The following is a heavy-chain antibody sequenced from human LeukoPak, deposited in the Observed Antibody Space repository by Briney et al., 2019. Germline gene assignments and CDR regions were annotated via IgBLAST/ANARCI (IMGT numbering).Heavy chain of an antibody. CDR2: ISSSSSYI. Sequence: KPGGSLRLSCAASGFTFSSYSMNWVRQAPGKGLEWVSSISSSSSYIYYADSVKGRFTISRDNAKNSLYLQMNSLRAEDTAVYYCAVFTMNAEYNWFDPWGQGILVTVSS. J-gene: IGHJ5*02. D-gene: IGHD2-8*01. CDR3: AVFTMNAEYNWFDP. V-gene: IGHV3-21*01. CDR1: GFTFSSYS.